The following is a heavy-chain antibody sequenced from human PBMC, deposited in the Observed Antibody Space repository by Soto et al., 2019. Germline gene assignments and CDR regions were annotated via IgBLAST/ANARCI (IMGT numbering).Heavy chain of an antibody. V-gene: IGHV1-8*01. CDR2: MNPNSGNT. Sequence: QVQLVQSGAEVKKPGASVKVSCKASGYTFTSYDINWVRQASGQGLEWMGWMNPNSGNTGYAQNFQGRVTMTRDTSKSTAYMELSSLRSEDTAVYYCARQWELSGYYYGMDVWGQGNTVTVSS. D-gene: IGHD1-26*01. J-gene: IGHJ6*02. CDR1: GYTFTSYD. CDR3: ARQWELSGYYYGMDV.